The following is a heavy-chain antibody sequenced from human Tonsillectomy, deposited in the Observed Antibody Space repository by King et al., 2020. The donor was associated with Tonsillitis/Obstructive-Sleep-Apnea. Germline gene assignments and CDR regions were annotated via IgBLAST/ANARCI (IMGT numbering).Heavy chain of an antibody. CDR1: GFSLSTSGVG. V-gene: IGHV2-5*02. D-gene: IGHD2-2*01. J-gene: IGHJ4*02. CDR3: AHRRLGYCSSTSCYGGGDFDY. CDR2: IYWDDDK. Sequence: TLKESGPTLVKPTQTLTLTCTFSGFSLSTSGVGVGWIRQPPGKALEWLALIYWDDDKRYSPSLKSRLTITKDTSKNQVVLTMTNMDPVDTATYYCAHRRLGYCSSTSCYGGGDFDYWGQGTLVTVSS.